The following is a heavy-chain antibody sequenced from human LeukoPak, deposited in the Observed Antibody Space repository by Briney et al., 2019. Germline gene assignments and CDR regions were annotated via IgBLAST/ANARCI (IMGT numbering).Heavy chain of an antibody. V-gene: IGHV4-59*08. D-gene: IGHD5/OR15-5a*01. CDR1: GGSISNYY. Sequence: SETLSLTCSVSGGSISNYYWSWIRQPPGEGLEWIGYIYDTGNTNYNPSLKSRVTMSVDTSKNQFSLKPSSVTAADTAVYYCARQDVDLVSTIFDHWGQGSLVTVSS. J-gene: IGHJ4*02. CDR3: ARQDVDLVSTIFDH. CDR2: IYDTGNT.